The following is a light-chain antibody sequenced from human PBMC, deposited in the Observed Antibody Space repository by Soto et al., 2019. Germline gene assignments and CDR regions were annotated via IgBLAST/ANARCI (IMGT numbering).Light chain of an antibody. CDR1: QSISSW. CDR2: DAS. CDR3: QQYNNWPPIT. Sequence: DIQMTQSPSTLSASVGDRVTITCRSSQSISSWLAWYQQKPGKAPKLLIYDASSLESGVPSRFSGSGSGTEFILTISSLQSEDFAVYYCQQYNNWPPITFGHGTRLEV. J-gene: IGKJ5*01. V-gene: IGKV1-5*01.